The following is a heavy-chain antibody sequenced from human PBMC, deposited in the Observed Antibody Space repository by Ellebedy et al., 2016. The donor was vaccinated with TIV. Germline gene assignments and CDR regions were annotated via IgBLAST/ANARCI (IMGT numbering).Heavy chain of an antibody. CDR1: GFTFDDYG. V-gene: IGHV3-20*04. CDR2: TNWNGDRT. Sequence: GESLKISCAASGFTFDDYGMSWVRQAPGKGLEWVSGTNWNGDRTGYADSVKGRLTISRDNAKNTLYLQMNSLRAEDTAVYYCAKGGDSSGSPLDGMDVWGQGTTVTVSS. D-gene: IGHD3-22*01. CDR3: AKGGDSSGSPLDGMDV. J-gene: IGHJ6*02.